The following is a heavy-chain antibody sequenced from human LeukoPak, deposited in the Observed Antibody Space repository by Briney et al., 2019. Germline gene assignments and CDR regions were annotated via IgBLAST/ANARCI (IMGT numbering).Heavy chain of an antibody. D-gene: IGHD2-15*01. CDR3: GRLGYCSGGSCYYFDY. Sequence: SETLSLTCAVYGGSFSGYYWSWIRQPPGKGLEWIGEINHSGSTNYNPSLKSRVTISVDTSKNQFSLKLSSVTAADTAVYYCGRLGYCSGGSCYYFDYWGQGTLVTVSS. CDR2: INHSGST. V-gene: IGHV4-34*01. CDR1: GGSFSGYY. J-gene: IGHJ4*02.